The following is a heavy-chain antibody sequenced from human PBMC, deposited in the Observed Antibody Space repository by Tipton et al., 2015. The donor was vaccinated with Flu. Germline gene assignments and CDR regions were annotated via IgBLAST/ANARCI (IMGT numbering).Heavy chain of an antibody. D-gene: IGHD2-15*01. CDR3: AKDHIVVVVAAAFSAYSSFGMAV. V-gene: IGHV3-23*01. Sequence: SLRLSCAASGFTFSSYAMSWVRQAPGKGLEWVSAISGSGGSTYYADSVKGRFTISRDNSKNTLYLQMNSLRAEDTAVYYCAKDHIVVVVAAAFSAYSSFGMAVWGHGTTVTVSS. CDR1: GFTFSSYA. J-gene: IGHJ6*02. CDR2: ISGSGGST.